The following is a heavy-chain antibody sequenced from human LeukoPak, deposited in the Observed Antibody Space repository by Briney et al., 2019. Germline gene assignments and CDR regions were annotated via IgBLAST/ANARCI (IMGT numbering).Heavy chain of an antibody. CDR2: IDYGGST. D-gene: IGHD3-10*01. V-gene: IGHV4-59*08. Sequence: SETLSLTCTVSGGSISSYYWSWIRQPPGKGLEWIGYIDYGGSTNYNPSLKSLLSISVDTSKNQFSLKLSSVTAADSPLYYCPRQIRGYFDCWGQGTLVTVSS. J-gene: IGHJ4*02. CDR1: GGSISSYY. CDR3: PRQIRGYFDC.